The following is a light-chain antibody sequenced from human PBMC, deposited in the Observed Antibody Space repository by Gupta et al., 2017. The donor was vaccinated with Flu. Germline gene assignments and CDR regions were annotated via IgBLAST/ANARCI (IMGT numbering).Light chain of an antibody. CDR1: SSNIGNNY. CDR3: GTWDSSLSAGV. J-gene: IGLJ3*02. Sequence: QSVLTPPPSVSAAPGQKFTISCSGSSSNIGNNYVSWYQQLPGTAPKLLIYDNNKRPSGIPDRFSGSKSGTSATLGITGLQTGDEAGYYCGTWDSSLSAGVFGGGTKLTVL. V-gene: IGLV1-51*01. CDR2: DNN.